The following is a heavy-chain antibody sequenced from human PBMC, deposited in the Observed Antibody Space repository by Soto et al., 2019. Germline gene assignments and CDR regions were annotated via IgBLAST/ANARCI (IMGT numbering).Heavy chain of an antibody. J-gene: IGHJ4*02. CDR3: ARARITVTTDYFDY. CDR2: ISAYNGNT. Sequence: ASVKASCKASGYTFTGYGISWGRQAPGQGLEWMGWISAYNGNTNYAQKLQGRVTMTTNTSTSTAYMELRSLRSDDTAVYYCARARITVTTDYFDYWGQGTLVTVSS. V-gene: IGHV1-18*01. D-gene: IGHD4-17*01. CDR1: GYTFTGYG.